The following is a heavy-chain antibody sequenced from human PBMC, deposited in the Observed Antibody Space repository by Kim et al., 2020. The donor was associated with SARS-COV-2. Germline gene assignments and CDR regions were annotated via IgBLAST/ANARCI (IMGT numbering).Heavy chain of an antibody. V-gene: IGHV4-59*13. J-gene: IGHJ5*02. CDR2: IYYSGST. D-gene: IGHD3-3*01. CDR1: GGSISSYY. Sequence: SETLSLTCTVSGGSISSYYWSWIRQPPGKGLEWIGYIYYSGSTNYNPSLKSRVTISVDTSKNQFSLKLSSVTAADTAVYYCARGGDFWSGAPHWFDPWGQGTLVTVSS. CDR3: ARGGDFWSGAPHWFDP.